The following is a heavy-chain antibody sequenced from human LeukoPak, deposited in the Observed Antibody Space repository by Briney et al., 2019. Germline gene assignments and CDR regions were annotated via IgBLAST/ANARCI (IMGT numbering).Heavy chain of an antibody. V-gene: IGHV3-64*04. Sequence: GGSLRLSCSASGFTFSSYAMHWVRQAPGKGLEYVSAISSNGGSTYYADSVKGRFTISRDNSKNTLYLQMNSLGAEDTAVYYCAAQPCSVGRCYLDYWGQGTLVTVSS. J-gene: IGHJ4*02. CDR3: AAQPCSVGRCYLDY. CDR2: ISSNGGST. CDR1: GFTFSSYA. D-gene: IGHD2-15*01.